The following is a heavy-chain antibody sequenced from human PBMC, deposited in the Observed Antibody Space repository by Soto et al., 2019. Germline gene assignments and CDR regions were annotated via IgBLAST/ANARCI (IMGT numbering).Heavy chain of an antibody. CDR2: ISWNSGSI. J-gene: IGHJ4*02. CDR3: AKDIIEGSSGWYQLFDY. D-gene: IGHD6-19*01. Sequence: EVQLVESGGGLVQPGRSLRLSCAASGFTFDDYAMHWVRQAPGKGLAWVSGISWNSGSIGYADSVKGRFTISRDNAKNSLYLQMNSLRAEDTALYYCAKDIIEGSSGWYQLFDYWGQGTLVTVSS. V-gene: IGHV3-9*01. CDR1: GFTFDDYA.